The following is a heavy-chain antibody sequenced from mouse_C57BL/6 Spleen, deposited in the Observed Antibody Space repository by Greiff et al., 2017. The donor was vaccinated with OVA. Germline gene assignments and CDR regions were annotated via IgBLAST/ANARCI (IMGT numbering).Heavy chain of an antibody. Sequence: QVQLKQSGPELVKPGASVKISCKASGYSFTSYYIHWVKQRPGQGLEWIGWIYPGSGNTKYNEKFKGKATLTADTSSSTAYMQLSSLTSEDSAVYYCARGEDLYYFDYWGQGTTLTVSS. J-gene: IGHJ2*01. CDR3: ARGEDLYYFDY. CDR1: GYSFTSYY. V-gene: IGHV1-66*01. CDR2: IYPGSGNT.